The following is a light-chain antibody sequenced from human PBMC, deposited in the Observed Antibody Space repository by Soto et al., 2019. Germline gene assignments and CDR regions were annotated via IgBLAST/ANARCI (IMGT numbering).Light chain of an antibody. CDR3: SSFAGSYGL. Sequence: QSVLTQPRSVSGSPGQSVTVSCTGSSTNIGAYDYVSWYQLHPGKVPRLILFDVTQRPSGVPERFSGSKSGNTASLTISRLQAEDEAEYFCSSFAGSYGLFGGGTKVTVL. CDR1: STNIGAYDY. CDR2: DVT. V-gene: IGLV2-11*01. J-gene: IGLJ2*01.